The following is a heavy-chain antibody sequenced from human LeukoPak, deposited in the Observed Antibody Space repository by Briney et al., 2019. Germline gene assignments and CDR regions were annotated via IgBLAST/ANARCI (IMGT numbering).Heavy chain of an antibody. CDR3: ARGPWFYDSSGSAFDT. D-gene: IGHD3-22*01. V-gene: IGHV4-61*02. CDR2: IYTSGST. Sequence: SQTLSLTCSVSGGSICRGSYYWSWIRQPAGTGLEWIGRIYTSGSTIYNPSLKSRVTISVDTSKNQFSLKLSSVTAADTAVYYCARGPWFYDSSGSAFDTWGQGKMVTVSS. CDR1: GGSICRGSYY. J-gene: IGHJ3*02.